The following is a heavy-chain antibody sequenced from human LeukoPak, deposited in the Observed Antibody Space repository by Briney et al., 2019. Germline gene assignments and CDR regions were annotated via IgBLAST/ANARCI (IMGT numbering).Heavy chain of an antibody. Sequence: ASVKVSCKASGYTFTGYYMHWVRQAPGQGLEWMGWINPNSGGTNYALKFQGRVTMTRDTSISTVYMELSRLRSDDTAVYYCARATYSSSSGRFDYWGQGTLVTVSS. CDR1: GYTFTGYY. J-gene: IGHJ4*02. CDR2: INPNSGGT. V-gene: IGHV1-2*02. CDR3: ARATYSSSSGRFDY. D-gene: IGHD6-6*01.